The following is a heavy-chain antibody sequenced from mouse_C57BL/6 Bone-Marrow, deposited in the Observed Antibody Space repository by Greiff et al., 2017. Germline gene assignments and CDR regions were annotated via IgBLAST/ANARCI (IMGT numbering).Heavy chain of an antibody. V-gene: IGHV7-3*01. Sequence: EVKVEESGGGLVQPGGSLSLSCAASGFTFTDYYMSWVRQPPGKALEWLGFIRNKANGYTTEYSAFVKGRFTISRDNSQSILYLQMNALRAEDSATYYCARSYAMDYWGQGTSVTVSS. J-gene: IGHJ4*01. CDR2: IRNKANGYTT. CDR3: ARSYAMDY. CDR1: GFTFTDYY.